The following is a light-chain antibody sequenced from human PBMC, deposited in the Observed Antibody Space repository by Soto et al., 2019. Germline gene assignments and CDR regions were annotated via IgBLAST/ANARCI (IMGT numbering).Light chain of an antibody. CDR2: GGS. Sequence: EILLTQSPGTLSLSPGEPATLSCRASQSVTSTYLAWYQQRPGQSPRLIIYGGSTRATGFPDRFSGGGSGTDFTLTNSRLEPEDSAVYYCHCQQFDSSRIYSFGQGTKLEI. CDR3: QQFDSSRIYS. J-gene: IGKJ2*03. V-gene: IGKV3-20*01. CDR1: QSVTSTY.